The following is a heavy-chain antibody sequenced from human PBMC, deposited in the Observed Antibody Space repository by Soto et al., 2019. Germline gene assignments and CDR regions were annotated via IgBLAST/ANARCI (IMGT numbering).Heavy chain of an antibody. V-gene: IGHV4-59*12. Sequence: QVHLQESGPGLVKPSETLSLTCTVSGASIRSTYWSWIRQSPGKGLEWIGYIYYSGTTNYNPSLNNRVTISVDTSKNQLSLNLTSVTAADTALYYCARESGENWTYEAHWGQGTLVTVSS. CDR2: IYYSGTT. CDR1: GASIRSTY. D-gene: IGHD1-7*01. CDR3: ARESGENWTYEAH. J-gene: IGHJ1*01.